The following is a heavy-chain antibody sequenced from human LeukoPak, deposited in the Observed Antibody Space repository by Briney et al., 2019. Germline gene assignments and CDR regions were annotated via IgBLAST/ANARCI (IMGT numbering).Heavy chain of an antibody. CDR1: GFTFSSYW. CDR3: AKGPLTRFDY. V-gene: IGHV3-23*01. J-gene: IGHJ4*02. Sequence: PGGSLRLSCAASGFTFSSYWMSWVRQAPGKGLEWVSAINGNGDSTYYADSVKGRFTISRDNSKNTLYLQVNSLRAEDTAVYYCAKGPLTRFDYWGQGTLVTVSS. D-gene: IGHD4/OR15-4a*01. CDR2: INGNGDST.